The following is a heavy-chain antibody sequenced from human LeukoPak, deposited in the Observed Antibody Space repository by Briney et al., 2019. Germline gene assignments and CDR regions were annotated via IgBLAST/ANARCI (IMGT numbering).Heavy chain of an antibody. D-gene: IGHD5-18*01. V-gene: IGHV3-23*01. Sequence: PGGSLKLSCAASGFAFSSYAMSWVRQAPGKGLEWVSTISDFGGSTYYGDSVKGRFTISRDNSKNTLYLQMNSLRAEDMAVYFCAKVEPRGYNYGLDYWGQGTLVTVSS. CDR2: ISDFGGST. CDR1: GFAFSSYA. CDR3: AKVEPRGYNYGLDY. J-gene: IGHJ4*02.